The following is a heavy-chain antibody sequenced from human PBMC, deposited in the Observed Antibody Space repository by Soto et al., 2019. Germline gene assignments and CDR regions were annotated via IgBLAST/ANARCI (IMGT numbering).Heavy chain of an antibody. V-gene: IGHV3-48*01. Sequence: GGSLRLSCAASGFTFSSYSMNWVRQAPGKGLEWVSYISSSSSTIYYADSVKGRFTISRDNAKNSLYLQMNSLRAEDTAVYYCARDRGGERYYDYIWGSYRQDAFDIWGQGTMVTVSS. D-gene: IGHD3-16*02. CDR1: GFTFSSYS. CDR3: ARDRGGERYYDYIWGSYRQDAFDI. J-gene: IGHJ3*02. CDR2: ISSSSSTI.